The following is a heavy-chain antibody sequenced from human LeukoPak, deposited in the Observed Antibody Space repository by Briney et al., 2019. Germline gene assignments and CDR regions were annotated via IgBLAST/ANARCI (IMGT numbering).Heavy chain of an antibody. CDR2: ITPIFRTP. J-gene: IGHJ6*02. V-gene: IGHV1-69*05. Sequence: SVKVSCKASGGTFSTTTINWVRQAPGQGLEWMGGITPIFRTPNYAQKFQGRVTITRDTSASTAYMELSSLRSEDTAVYYCARTRGSSYYGMDVWGQGTTVTVSS. CDR1: GGTFSTTT. D-gene: IGHD3-10*01. CDR3: ARTRGSSYYGMDV.